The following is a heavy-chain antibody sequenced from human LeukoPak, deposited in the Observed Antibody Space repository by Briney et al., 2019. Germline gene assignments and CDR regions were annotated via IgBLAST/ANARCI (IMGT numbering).Heavy chain of an antibody. CDR3: ARLWLQGYFDY. CDR1: GGSISSSSYY. CDR2: IYYSGST. D-gene: IGHD5-18*01. J-gene: IGHJ4*02. Sequence: SETLSLTCTVSGGSISSSSYYWGWIRQPPGKGLEWIGSIYYSGSTYYNPSLKSRVTISVDTSKNQFSLKLSSVTAADTAVYYCARLWLQGYFDYWGQGTLVTVSS. V-gene: IGHV4-39*07.